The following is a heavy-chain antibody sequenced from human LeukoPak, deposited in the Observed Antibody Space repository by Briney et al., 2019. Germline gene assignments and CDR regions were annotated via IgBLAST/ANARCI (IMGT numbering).Heavy chain of an antibody. D-gene: IGHD4-17*01. CDR2: IYDSGST. Sequence: PSETLSLTCTVSGGSISSSRYYWGWTRQPPGKGLEWIGSIYDSGSTYYNPSLKSRVTISVDTSKNQFSLKLSSVTAADTAVYYCARDLRGFDPWRQGTLVTVSS. CDR3: ARDLRGFDP. V-gene: IGHV4-39*02. J-gene: IGHJ5*02. CDR1: GGSISSSRYY.